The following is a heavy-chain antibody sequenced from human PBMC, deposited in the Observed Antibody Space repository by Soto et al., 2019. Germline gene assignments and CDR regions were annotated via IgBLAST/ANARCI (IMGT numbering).Heavy chain of an antibody. CDR3: ARGADSSGYFYGQNNWFDP. CDR1: GGSIRGNTHY. Sequence: PSETLCLTCTVAGGSIRGNTHYWGWIRQPPGKGLEWIGNIYYSGNTYYNPSLKSRVTISVDTSKDQFSLKLNSVTAADTAVYYCARGADSSGYFYGQNNWFDPWGQGTLVTV. CDR2: IYYSGNT. J-gene: IGHJ5*02. V-gene: IGHV4-39*01. D-gene: IGHD3-22*01.